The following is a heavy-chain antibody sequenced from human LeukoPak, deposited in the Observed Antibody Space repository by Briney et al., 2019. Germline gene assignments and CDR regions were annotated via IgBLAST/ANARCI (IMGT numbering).Heavy chain of an antibody. V-gene: IGHV3-74*01. CDR3: ARELTTTYDFAY. CDR1: GFTFSKHW. D-gene: IGHD1-1*01. Sequence: PGGSLRLSSVVSGFTFSKHWIHRIRQGPGKGLVWVSRINSGGSATTYADSVKGRFTISRDNAKYTLYLQMNSLRAEDTAIYYCARELTTTYDFAYWGQGTLVTVSS. J-gene: IGHJ4*02. CDR2: INSGGSAT.